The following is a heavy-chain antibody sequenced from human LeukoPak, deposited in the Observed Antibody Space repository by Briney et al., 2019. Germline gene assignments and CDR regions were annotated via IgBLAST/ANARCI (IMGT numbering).Heavy chain of an antibody. J-gene: IGHJ2*01. Sequence: GGSLRLSCAASGFTFSAYWMNWVRQPPGKGLEWVANIRQEGNEKHYVDSVRGRFTISRDNGKNSLYLQLNSLRDEDTAVYYCAKGGRFCSGGDCYGWYFDLWGRGTLVTVSS. D-gene: IGHD2-21*02. V-gene: IGHV3-7*01. CDR1: GFTFSAYW. CDR2: IRQEGNEK. CDR3: AKGGRFCSGGDCYGWYFDL.